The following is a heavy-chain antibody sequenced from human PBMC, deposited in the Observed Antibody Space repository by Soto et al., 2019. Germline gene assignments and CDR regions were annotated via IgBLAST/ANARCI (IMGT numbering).Heavy chain of an antibody. V-gene: IGHV3-33*01. CDR2: IWYDGSNK. J-gene: IGHJ6*02. CDR1: GFTFSSYG. Sequence: QVQLVESGGGVVQPGRSLRLSCAASGFTFSSYGMHWVRQAPGKGLEWVAVIWYDGSNKYYADSVKGRFTISSDNSKNTLYLQMNSLRAEDTAVYYCARGSSTSSGMDVWGQGTTVTVSS. CDR3: ARGSSTSSGMDV. D-gene: IGHD2-2*01.